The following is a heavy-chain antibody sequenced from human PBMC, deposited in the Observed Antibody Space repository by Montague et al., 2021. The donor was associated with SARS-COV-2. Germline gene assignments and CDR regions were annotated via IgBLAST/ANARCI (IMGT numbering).Heavy chain of an antibody. D-gene: IGHD3-9*01. CDR2: INHSGGT. V-gene: IGHV4-39*07. CDR1: GGSISSSSYY. CDR3: ARGSPRKYYDILTAYRANWFDP. Sequence: SETLSLTCAVLGGSISSSSYYWGWIRQPPGKGLEWIGEINHSGGTNYNPSLKSRVTISVDTSKKQFSLNLSFVTAADTAVYYCARGSPRKYYDILTAYRANWFDPWGQGTLVTVSS. J-gene: IGHJ5*02.